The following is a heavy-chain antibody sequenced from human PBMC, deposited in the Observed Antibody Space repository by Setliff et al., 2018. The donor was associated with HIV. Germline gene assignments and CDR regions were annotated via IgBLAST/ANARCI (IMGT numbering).Heavy chain of an antibody. CDR3: ARGSPATN. D-gene: IGHD5-12*01. J-gene: IGHJ4*02. CDR1: NDSITYYY. Sequence: SETLSLTCSVSNDSITYYYWNWIRQPPGKGLEWIGNIFDSENTNYNPSLKSRVTMSVDTSKNQFSLKLSSVTAADTAMYYCARGSPATNWGQGTLVTVSS. V-gene: IGHV4-59*12. CDR2: IFDSENT.